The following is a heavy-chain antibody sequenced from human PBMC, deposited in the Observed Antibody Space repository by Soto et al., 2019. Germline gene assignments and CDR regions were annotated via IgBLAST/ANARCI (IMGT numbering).Heavy chain of an antibody. CDR1: GYTFTNYG. Sequence: ASVKVSCKASGYTFTNYGISWVRQAPGQGLEWMGWISTYNGNIKYAQKLQGRVTMTRDTSTSTVYMELSSLRSEDTAVYYCARDAYDYGDFAGIGYWGQGTLVTVSS. D-gene: IGHD4-17*01. J-gene: IGHJ4*02. CDR2: ISTYNGNI. V-gene: IGHV1-18*01. CDR3: ARDAYDYGDFAGIGY.